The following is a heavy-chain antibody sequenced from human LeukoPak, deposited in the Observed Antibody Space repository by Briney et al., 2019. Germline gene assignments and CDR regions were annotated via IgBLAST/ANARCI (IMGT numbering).Heavy chain of an antibody. CDR2: ISNSDDGR. D-gene: IGHD2-21*01. CDR3: AKDSSASFYCGGGACYSDY. V-gene: IGHV3-23*01. Sequence: GGSLRLSCAASGFTFSSYAMSWVRQAPGKGLEWVSAISNSDDGRYYADSAKGRFTISRDNSKNTLYLQMNSLRTEDTAVYYCAKDSSASFYCGGGACYSDYWGQGTLVTVPS. CDR1: GFTFSSYA. J-gene: IGHJ4*02.